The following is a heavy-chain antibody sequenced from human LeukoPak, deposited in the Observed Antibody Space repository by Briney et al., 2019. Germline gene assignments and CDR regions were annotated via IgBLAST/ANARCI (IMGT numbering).Heavy chain of an antibody. CDR3: ARGDDILTGYDY. D-gene: IGHD3-9*01. Sequence: ASVKVSCKASGGTFSSYAISWVRQAPGQGLEWMGWISAYNGNTNYAQKLQGRVTMTTDTSTSTAYMELRSLRSDDTAVYYCARGDDILTGYDYWGQGTLVTVSS. CDR2: ISAYNGNT. J-gene: IGHJ4*02. CDR1: GGTFSSYA. V-gene: IGHV1-18*01.